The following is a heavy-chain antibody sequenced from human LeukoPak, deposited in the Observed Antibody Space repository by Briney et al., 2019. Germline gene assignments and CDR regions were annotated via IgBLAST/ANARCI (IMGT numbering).Heavy chain of an antibody. CDR1: GYTFTVYY. Sequence: ASVTVSFTASGYTFTVYYMHWVRQAPGQGLEWMGWINPNSGGANYAQKFQGRVTMTRDTSISTAYMELSRLRSDDTAVYYCARVEWFGEFDWFDPWGQGTLVTVSS. CDR2: INPNSGGA. V-gene: IGHV1-2*02. D-gene: IGHD3-10*01. CDR3: ARVEWFGEFDWFDP. J-gene: IGHJ5*02.